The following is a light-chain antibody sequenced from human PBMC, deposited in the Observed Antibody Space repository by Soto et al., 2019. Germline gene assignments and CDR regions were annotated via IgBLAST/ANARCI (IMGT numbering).Light chain of an antibody. CDR1: QRVLYSSNNKNY. Sequence: DIVMTQSPDSLAVSLGERATINCKSSQRVLYSSNNKNYLAWYQQKPGQPPKLLIHWASTRESGVPDRISGSGSGTDFTLTISSLQAEDVAVYYCQQYYSTPLTFGGGTKVDIK. V-gene: IGKV4-1*01. J-gene: IGKJ4*01. CDR2: WAS. CDR3: QQYYSTPLT.